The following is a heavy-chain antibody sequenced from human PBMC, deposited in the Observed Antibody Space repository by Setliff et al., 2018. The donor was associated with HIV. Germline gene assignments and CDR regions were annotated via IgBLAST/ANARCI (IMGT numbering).Heavy chain of an antibody. V-gene: IGHV4-39*01. CDR3: ARHQVIPTVIGAFDI. CDR1: GDSISTSNSY. CDR2: LYYGGTT. J-gene: IGHJ3*02. Sequence: PSETLSLTCTVSGDSISTSNSYWGWVRQPPGKGLEWIGSLYYGGTTYYNPSLKSRVTISVDTSKDHFSLKLSSVTAADTAVYYCARHQVIPTVIGAFDIWGQVTAVTVSS. D-gene: IGHD3-16*02.